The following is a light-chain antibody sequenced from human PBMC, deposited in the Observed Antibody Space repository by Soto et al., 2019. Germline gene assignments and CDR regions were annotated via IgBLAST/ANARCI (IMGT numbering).Light chain of an antibody. CDR3: ASYAGAYTFV. J-gene: IGLJ2*01. Sequence: QSALTQPASVSGSPGQSITISCTGTSSDVGGYDLVSWNQHHPGEAPKLIIYEGTKRPSGVSNRFSASKSGNTASLTISGLQAEDEADYYCASYAGAYTFVFGGGTKVTVL. CDR2: EGT. CDR1: SSDVGGYDL. V-gene: IGLV2-23*03.